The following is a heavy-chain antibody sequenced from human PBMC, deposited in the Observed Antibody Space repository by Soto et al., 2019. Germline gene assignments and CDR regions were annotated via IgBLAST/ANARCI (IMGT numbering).Heavy chain of an antibody. D-gene: IGHD3-10*01. Sequence: QLQLQESGPGLVKPSETLSLTCTVSGGSVSSNLYYWVWIRQPPGKGLEWIGSVYYSGSTYSNPSLNSRVTISVDTPKNQFSLKLSSVTAADTAVYYCARRGGEPVAYRFDYWGQGTLITVSS. J-gene: IGHJ4*02. CDR1: GGSVSSNLYY. CDR3: ARRGGEPVAYRFDY. CDR2: VYYSGST. V-gene: IGHV4-39*01.